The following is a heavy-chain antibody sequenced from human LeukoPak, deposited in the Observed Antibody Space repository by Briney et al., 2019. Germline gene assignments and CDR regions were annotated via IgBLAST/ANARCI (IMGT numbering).Heavy chain of an antibody. J-gene: IGHJ5*01. CDR3: VRDRLGSGEFDS. CDR2: IYYSGST. CDR1: GGSISTYY. V-gene: IGHV4-59*01. Sequence: SETLSLTCTVSGGSISTYYWSWIRQPPGKGLEWIGYIYYSGSTKYNPSLQSRVTISLDTSKNQFSLKLSSVTAADTAVYYCVRDRLGSGEFDSWGQGTLVTVSS. D-gene: IGHD3-10*01.